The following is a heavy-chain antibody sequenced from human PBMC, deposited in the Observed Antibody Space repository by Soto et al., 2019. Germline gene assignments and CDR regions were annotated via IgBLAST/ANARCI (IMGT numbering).Heavy chain of an antibody. CDR2: IFWDDEK. V-gene: IGHV2-5*02. CDR1: GFSLNNSGVG. Sequence: QITLKESGPTLVKPTQTLTLTCTFSGFSLNNSGVGVGWIRQPPGKALEWLALIFWDDEKRYRPSLRSRLTITKDTSNNQVVRTINNMDPVDTARYYCAHKPSVYGSGSYFGFHFDSWGQGTLVTVSS. CDR3: AHKPSVYGSGSYFGFHFDS. J-gene: IGHJ4*02. D-gene: IGHD3-10*01.